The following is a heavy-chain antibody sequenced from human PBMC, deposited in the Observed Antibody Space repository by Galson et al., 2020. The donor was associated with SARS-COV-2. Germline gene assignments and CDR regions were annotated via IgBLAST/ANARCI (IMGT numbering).Heavy chain of an antibody. J-gene: IGHJ6*02. V-gene: IGHV1-18*04. CDR2: ISAYNGNT. CDR3: ARDQGSSPPHYYYYYGMDV. D-gene: IGHD6-13*01. CDR1: GYTFTSYG. Sequence: ASVKVSCKASGYTFTSYGISWVRQAPGQGLEWMGWISAYNGNTNYAQKLQGRVTMTTDTSTSTAYMELRSLRSDDTAVYYCARDQGSSPPHYYYYYGMDVWGQGTTVTVSS.